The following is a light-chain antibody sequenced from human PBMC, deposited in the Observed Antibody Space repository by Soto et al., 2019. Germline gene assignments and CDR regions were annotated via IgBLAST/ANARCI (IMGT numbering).Light chain of an antibody. Sequence: EIVMMQSPATLSVSPGERATLSCRASQTVNSNLAWYQKKPGQAPRLLIYGASTRAPGIPARFSGSGSGIEFTLTISSLQSEDFAVYYCQQYNNWPPLTFGGGTMVDIK. CDR2: GAS. CDR3: QQYNNWPPLT. V-gene: IGKV3D-15*01. J-gene: IGKJ4*01. CDR1: QTVNSN.